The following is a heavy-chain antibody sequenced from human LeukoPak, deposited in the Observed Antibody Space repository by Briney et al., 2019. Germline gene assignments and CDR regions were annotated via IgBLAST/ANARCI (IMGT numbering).Heavy chain of an antibody. J-gene: IGHJ3*02. CDR2: IRYDGSNK. Sequence: GGSLRLSCAASGFTFSSYGMHWVRQAPGKGLEWVAFIRYDGSNKYYADSVKGRFTISRDNSKNTLYLQMNSLRAEDTAVYYCAKGLYSSSSSSVDAFDIWGQGTMVTVSS. CDR1: GFTFSSYG. D-gene: IGHD6-6*01. V-gene: IGHV3-30*02. CDR3: AKGLYSSSSSSVDAFDI.